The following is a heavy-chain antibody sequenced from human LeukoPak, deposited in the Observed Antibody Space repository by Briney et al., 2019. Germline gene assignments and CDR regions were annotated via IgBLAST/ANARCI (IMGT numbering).Heavy chain of an antibody. V-gene: IGHV3-30*18. J-gene: IGHJ4*02. D-gene: IGHD3-16*02. CDR3: AKDFGSTLYQDY. CDR1: GXTFSSYG. CDR2: ISYDGSNT. Sequence: GGSLRLSCAASGXTFSSYGMHWVRQAPGKGLEWVEVISYDGSNTYYADSVKGRFTISRDNSKNTLYLQMNSLRAEDTAVYYCAKDFGSTLYQDYWGQGTLVTVSS.